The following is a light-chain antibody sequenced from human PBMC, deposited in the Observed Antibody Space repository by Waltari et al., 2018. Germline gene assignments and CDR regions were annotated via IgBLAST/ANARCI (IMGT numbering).Light chain of an antibody. CDR3: QHYVRLPAT. CDR2: GAS. CDR1: QSVGKF. Sequence: ERATLSCWASQSVGKFLAWYQQKPGQAPRLLIYGASSRATGIPDRFSGSGSGTDFSLTINRLEPEDFAVYYCQHYVRLPATFGQGTKVEI. V-gene: IGKV3-20*01. J-gene: IGKJ1*01.